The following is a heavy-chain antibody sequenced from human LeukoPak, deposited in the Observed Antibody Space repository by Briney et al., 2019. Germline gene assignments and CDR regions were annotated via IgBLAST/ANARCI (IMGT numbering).Heavy chain of an antibody. Sequence: ASVKVSCKASGYTFTSYYMHWVRQAPGQGLEWMGIINPSGGSTSYAQKFQGRVSMTRDTSTYTVYLELSTLRCEDTAVYYCARGGIAAPVDPWGQGTLVTVSS. J-gene: IGHJ5*02. CDR1: GYTFTSYY. V-gene: IGHV1-46*01. CDR3: ARGGIAAPVDP. D-gene: IGHD6-13*01. CDR2: INPSGGST.